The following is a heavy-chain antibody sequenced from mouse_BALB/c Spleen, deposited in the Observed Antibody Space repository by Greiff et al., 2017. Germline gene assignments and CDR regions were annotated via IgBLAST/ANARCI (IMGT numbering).Heavy chain of an antibody. V-gene: IGHV1-69*02. Sequence: QVQLQQPGAELVKPGASVKLSCKASGYTFTSYWMHWVRQRPGQGLEWIGEIDPSGSYTNYNQKFKGKATLTVDKSFSTAYMQLSSLTSEDSAVYYGARMGRAMSTSAMDYWGQGTSVTVSS. D-gene: IGHD2-4*01. J-gene: IGHJ4*01. CDR2: IDPSGSYT. CDR1: GYTFTSYW. CDR3: ARMGRAMSTSAMDY.